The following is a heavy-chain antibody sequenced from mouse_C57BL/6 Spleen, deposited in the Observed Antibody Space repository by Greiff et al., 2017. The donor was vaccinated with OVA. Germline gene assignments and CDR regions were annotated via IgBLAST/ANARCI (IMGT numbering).Heavy chain of an antibody. Sequence: DVLLVESGGGLVKPGGSLKLSCAASGFTFSDYGMHWVRQAPEKGLEWVAYISSGSSTIYYADTVKGRFTISRDNAKTTLFLQMTSLRSEDTAMYYCARGGSSAYYFDYWGQGTTLTVSS. CDR1: GFTFSDYG. J-gene: IGHJ2*01. CDR3: ARGGSSAYYFDY. CDR2: ISSGSSTI. V-gene: IGHV5-17*01. D-gene: IGHD1-1*01.